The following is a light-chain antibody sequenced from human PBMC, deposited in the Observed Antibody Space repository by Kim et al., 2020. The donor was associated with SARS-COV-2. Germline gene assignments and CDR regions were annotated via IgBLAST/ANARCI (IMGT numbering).Light chain of an antibody. CDR1: QSVSSSY. Sequence: FAPVERATLSCRASQSVSSSYLAWYQQKPGQAPGLLIYGASSRATGIPDRFSGSGSGTDFTLTISRLEPEDFAVYYCQQYGSSPRTFGQGTKLEI. V-gene: IGKV3-20*01. CDR3: QQYGSSPRT. J-gene: IGKJ2*01. CDR2: GAS.